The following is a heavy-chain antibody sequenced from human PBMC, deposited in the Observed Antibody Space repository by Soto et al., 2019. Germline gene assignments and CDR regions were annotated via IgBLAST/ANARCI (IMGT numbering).Heavy chain of an antibody. CDR3: ARDHVVVVAATEYYYGMDV. V-gene: IGHV3-33*01. Sequence: PGGSLRLSCAASGFTFSSYGMHWVRQAPGKGLEWVAVIWYDGSNKCYADSVKGRFTISRDNSKNTLYLQMNSLRAEDTAVYYCARDHVVVVAATEYYYGMDVWAQGTTVTVSS. CDR1: GFTFSSYG. D-gene: IGHD2-15*01. J-gene: IGHJ6*02. CDR2: IWYDGSNK.